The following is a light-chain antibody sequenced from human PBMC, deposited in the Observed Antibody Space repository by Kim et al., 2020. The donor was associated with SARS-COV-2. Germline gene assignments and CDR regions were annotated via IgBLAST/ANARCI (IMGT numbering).Light chain of an antibody. CDR2: QDS. J-gene: IGLJ2*01. Sequence: SYELNQPPSVSVSPEQTASITCSGDKLGDKYACWYQQKPGQSPVLVIYQDSKRPSGIPERFSGSNSGNTATLTISGTQAMDEADYYCQAWDSSIYVVFGGGTQLTVL. V-gene: IGLV3-1*01. CDR3: QAWDSSIYVV. CDR1: KLGDKY.